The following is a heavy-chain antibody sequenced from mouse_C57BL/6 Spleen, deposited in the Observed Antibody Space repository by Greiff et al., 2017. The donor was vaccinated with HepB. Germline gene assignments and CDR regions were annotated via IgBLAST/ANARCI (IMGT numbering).Heavy chain of an antibody. CDR1: GYAFSSYW. D-gene: IGHD1-1*01. CDR2: IYPGDGDT. Sequence: VKLMESGAELVKPGASVKISCKASGYAFSSYWMNWVKQRPGKGLEWIGQIYPGDGDTNYNGKFKGKATLTADKSSSKAYMQLSSLTSEDSAVYFCARGGTTVVRGDYWGQGTTLTVSS. V-gene: IGHV1-80*01. CDR3: ARGGTTVVRGDY. J-gene: IGHJ2*01.